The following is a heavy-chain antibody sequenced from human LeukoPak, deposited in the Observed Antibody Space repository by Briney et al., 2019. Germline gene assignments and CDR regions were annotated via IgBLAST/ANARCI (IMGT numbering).Heavy chain of an antibody. Sequence: GASVKVSCKASGYTFTSYDINWVRQATGQGLEWMGYMNPASGNTGYAQKFQGRVTMTTDTSISTAYTELSRLRSEDTAVYYCARVPREIASIWGQGTMVTVSS. J-gene: IGHJ3*02. V-gene: IGHV1-8*01. CDR3: ARVPREIASI. D-gene: IGHD3-16*02. CDR1: GYTFTSYD. CDR2: MNPASGNT.